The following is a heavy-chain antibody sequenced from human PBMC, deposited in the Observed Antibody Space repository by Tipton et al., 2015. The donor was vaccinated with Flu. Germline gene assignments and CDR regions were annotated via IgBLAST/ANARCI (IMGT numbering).Heavy chain of an antibody. J-gene: IGHJ5*02. CDR1: GFTVSSNY. CDR2: IYSGGST. Sequence: MQLVQSGGGLVQPGGSLRLSCAASGFTVSSNYMSWVRQAPGKGLEWVSVIYSGGSTYYADSVKGRFTISRHNSKNTLYLQMNSLGAGDTAVDYCAREKTGAARKGGAGWFDPWGQGTLVTVSS. D-gene: IGHD6-6*01. CDR3: AREKTGAARKGGAGWFDP. V-gene: IGHV3-53*04.